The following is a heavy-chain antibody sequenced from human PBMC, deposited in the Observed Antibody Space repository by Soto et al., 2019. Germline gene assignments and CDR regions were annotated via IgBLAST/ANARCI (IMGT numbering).Heavy chain of an antibody. Sequence: QVQLQESGPGLVNPSQTLSLTCTVSGGSISSGGYYWSWIRKHPGKGLEWIGYMYYSGSAYYNTSLKSRVTISVDTSKNQFSLKLSSVTAAYTAVYYCATQTGFTNWFDPCGQGTLVTVSS. CDR3: ATQTGFTNWFDP. CDR1: GGSISSGGYY. V-gene: IGHV4-31*03. CDR2: MYYSGSA. J-gene: IGHJ5*02. D-gene: IGHD1-1*01.